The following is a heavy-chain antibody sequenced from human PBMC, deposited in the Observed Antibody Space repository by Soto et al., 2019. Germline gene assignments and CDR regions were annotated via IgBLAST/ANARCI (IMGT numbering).Heavy chain of an antibody. D-gene: IGHD3-22*01. Sequence: QVQLVQSGAEVKKPGSSVKVSCKASGGSLSNYGISWVRQAPGQGLEWMGAIIPVFGTPNYAQKFQDRVTLTADESTPTVSMDVRSLTSQATAVYYCARGDATTIVVTTYYAIDVWGHGTTVTASS. CDR2: IIPVFGTP. J-gene: IGHJ6*02. V-gene: IGHV1-69*12. CDR3: ARGDATTIVVTTYYAIDV. CDR1: GGSLSNYG.